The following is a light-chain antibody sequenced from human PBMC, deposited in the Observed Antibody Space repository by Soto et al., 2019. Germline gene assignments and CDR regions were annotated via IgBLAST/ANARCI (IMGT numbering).Light chain of an antibody. CDR2: RNN. J-gene: IGLJ2*01. CDR1: SSNIGSNY. CDR3: AAWDDSRSGL. Sequence: QPVLTQPPSASGTPGQRVTISCSGSSSNIGSNYVYWYQQLPGTAPKLLIYRNNQRPSGVPDRFSGSKSGTSASLAISGLRSDDEADYYCAAWDDSRSGLFGGGTKLTVL. V-gene: IGLV1-47*01.